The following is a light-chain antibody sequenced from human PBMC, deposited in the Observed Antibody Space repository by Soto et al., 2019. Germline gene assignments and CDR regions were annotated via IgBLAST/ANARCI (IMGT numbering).Light chain of an antibody. CDR2: EVS. CDR1: SSDVGGYNY. CDR3: TSYTDSSSYV. J-gene: IGLJ1*01. V-gene: IGLV2-14*01. Sequence: QSVLTQPASVSGSPGQSITISCTGTSSDVGGYNYVSWYQQHPGTAPKLLIYEVSNRPSGVSNRFSGSKSGNTASLTISGLQADDEADYYCTSYTDSSSYVFGTGTKLTVL.